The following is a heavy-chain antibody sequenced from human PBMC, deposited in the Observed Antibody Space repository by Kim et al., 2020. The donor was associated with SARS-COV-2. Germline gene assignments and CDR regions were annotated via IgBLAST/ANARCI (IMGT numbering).Heavy chain of an antibody. V-gene: IGHV3-23*01. D-gene: IGHD3-10*01. J-gene: IGHJ6*02. CDR1: GFTFSSYA. Sequence: GGSLRLSCAASGFTFSSYAMSWVRQAPGKGLEWVSAISGSGGSTYYADSVKGRFTISRDNSKNTLYLQMNSLRAEDTAVYYCAKDFGAGSGCYYTDYYYGMDVWGQGTTVTVSS. CDR2: ISGSGGST. CDR3: AKDFGAGSGCYYTDYYYGMDV.